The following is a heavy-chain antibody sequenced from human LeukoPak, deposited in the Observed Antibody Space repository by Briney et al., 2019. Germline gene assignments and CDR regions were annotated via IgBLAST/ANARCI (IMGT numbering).Heavy chain of an antibody. J-gene: IGHJ3*02. V-gene: IGHV4-59*08. CDR1: GGSLNISY. CDR3: ARSGVFSGYDAFDI. D-gene: IGHD3-9*01. Sequence: SETLSLTCTVSGGSLNISYWSWIRQPPGKALEWIGYIYHRGSTNYNPSLKSRITVSVDTSKNQFSLKVTSVTAADTAVYYCARSGVFSGYDAFDIWGQGTMVTVSS. CDR2: IYHRGST.